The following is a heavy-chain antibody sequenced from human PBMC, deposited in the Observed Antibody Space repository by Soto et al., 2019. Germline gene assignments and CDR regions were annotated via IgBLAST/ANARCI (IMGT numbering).Heavy chain of an antibody. V-gene: IGHV3-33*06. J-gene: IGHJ4*02. CDR1: GFTFSSYG. D-gene: IGHD1-7*01. CDR2: IWYDGSDK. Sequence: QVQLVESGGGVVQPGRSLRLSCAASGFTFSSYGMHWVRQAPGKGLERVAVIWYDGSDKFYADSVKGRFTISRDNSKNTLYLQMHSLSGEDTAVYYCAKGGGTTLPLDSWGQGTLVTVSS. CDR3: AKGGGTTLPLDS.